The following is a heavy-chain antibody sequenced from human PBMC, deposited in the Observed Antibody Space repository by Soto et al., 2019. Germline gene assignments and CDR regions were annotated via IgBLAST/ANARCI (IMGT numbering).Heavy chain of an antibody. D-gene: IGHD6-13*01. Sequence: PGGSLRLSCAASGFTFSSYSMNWVRQAPGKGLEWVSYISSSSSPIYYADSVKGRFTISRDNAKNSLYLQMNSLRAEDTAVYYWARGGQQLHGMDVWGQGTTVTVSS. CDR3: ARGGQQLHGMDV. CDR1: GFTFSSYS. J-gene: IGHJ6*02. CDR2: ISSSSSPI. V-gene: IGHV3-48*04.